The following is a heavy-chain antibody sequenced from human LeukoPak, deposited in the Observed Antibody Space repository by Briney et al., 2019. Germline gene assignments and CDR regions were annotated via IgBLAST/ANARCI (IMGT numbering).Heavy chain of an antibody. CDR3: GRGGWIQLWPLGY. D-gene: IGHD5-18*01. CDR2: INHSGST. CDR1: GGSFSGYY. Sequence: SETLSLTCAVYGGSFSGYYWSWIRQPPGKGLEWIGEINHSGSTNYNPSLKSRVTISVDTSKNQFSLKLSSVTAADTAVYYCGRGGWIQLWPLGYWGQGTLVTVSS. J-gene: IGHJ4*02. V-gene: IGHV4-34*01.